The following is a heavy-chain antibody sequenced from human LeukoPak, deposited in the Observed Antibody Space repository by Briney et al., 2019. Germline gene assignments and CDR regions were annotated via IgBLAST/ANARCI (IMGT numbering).Heavy chain of an antibody. V-gene: IGHV1-18*01. CDR3: ARLYGDYDEYYFDY. Sequence: GASVKVSCKASGYTFTSYGISWVRQAPGQGLEWMGWISAYNGNTNYAQKLQGRVTMTTDTSTSTAYMELRSLRSDDTAVYYCARLYGDYDEYYFDYWGQGTLVTVPS. J-gene: IGHJ4*02. CDR2: ISAYNGNT. CDR1: GYTFTSYG. D-gene: IGHD4-17*01.